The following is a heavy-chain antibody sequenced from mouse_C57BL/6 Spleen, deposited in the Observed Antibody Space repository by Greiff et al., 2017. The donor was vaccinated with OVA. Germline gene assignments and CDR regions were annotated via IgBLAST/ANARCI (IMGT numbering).Heavy chain of an antibody. D-gene: IGHD1-1*01. CDR3: ARRITTVAPDY. V-gene: IGHV1-50*01. J-gene: IGHJ2*01. CDR2: IDPSDSYT. CDR1: GYTFTSYW. Sequence: VQLQQPGAELVKPGASVKLSCKASGYTFTSYWMQWVKQRPGQGLEWIGEIDPSDSYTNYNQKFKGKATLTVDTSSSTAYMQLSSLTSEDSAVYYCARRITTVAPDYWGQGTTRTVSS.